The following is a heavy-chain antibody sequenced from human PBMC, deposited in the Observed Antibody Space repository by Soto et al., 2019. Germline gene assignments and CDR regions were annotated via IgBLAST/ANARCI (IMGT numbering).Heavy chain of an antibody. V-gene: IGHV4-30-2*01. CDR2: IYHAGKT. CDR3: ARDCGLGAGFDI. J-gene: IGHJ3*02. Sequence: QLLLQESGSGLVKPSQTLSLTCDVSRGSIDSGGYAWNWIRQPPGKGLEWIGYIYHAGKTNYNPSLRSRVTMSVDQSNNQFSLMLSSVTAADTAVYYCARDCGLGAGFDIWGQGTLVTVSA. D-gene: IGHD3-16*01. CDR1: RGSIDSGGYA.